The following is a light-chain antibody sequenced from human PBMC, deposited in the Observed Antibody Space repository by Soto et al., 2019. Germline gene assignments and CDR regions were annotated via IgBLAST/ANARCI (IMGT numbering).Light chain of an antibody. CDR1: NIGSKN. CDR3: QVWDSSTARV. CDR2: RAS. V-gene: IGLV3-9*01. J-gene: IGLJ3*02. Sequence: SSELTQPLSVSVALGQTARITCGGNNIGSKNVHWYQQKPGQAPVLVIYRASNRPSGIPERFSCSNSGNTATLTISRAQAGDEADYYCQVWDSSTARVFGGGTKLTVL.